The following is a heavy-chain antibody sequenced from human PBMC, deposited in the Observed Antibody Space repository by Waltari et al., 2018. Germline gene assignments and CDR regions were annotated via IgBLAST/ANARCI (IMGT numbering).Heavy chain of an antibody. Sequence: QLQLQESGPGLVKPSETLSLTCTVSGGSISSYTYYWGWLRQPPGKGLEWIGTIYHSGTTYYNPSLKSRVTISVDTSRNQFSLNLSSVTAADTAVYYCARRNNPPNWFDPWGQGVLVTVSS. CDR1: GGSISSYTYY. CDR2: IYHSGTT. CDR3: ARRNNPPNWFDP. J-gene: IGHJ5*02. D-gene: IGHD1-1*01. V-gene: IGHV4-39*01.